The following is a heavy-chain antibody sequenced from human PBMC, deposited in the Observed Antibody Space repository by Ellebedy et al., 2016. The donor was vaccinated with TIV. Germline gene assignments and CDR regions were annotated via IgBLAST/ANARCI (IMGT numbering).Heavy chain of an antibody. D-gene: IGHD3-3*01. J-gene: IGHJ6*03. Sequence: GESLKISXAASGFTVSSNYMSWVRQAPGEGLEWVSVIYSGGSTFYADSVKGRFTISRDNSKNTLYLQMNSLRAEDTAVYYCATRDYDLWSGVSYYYYMDVWGKGTTVTVSS. CDR2: IYSGGST. V-gene: IGHV3-53*01. CDR1: GFTVSSNY. CDR3: ATRDYDLWSGVSYYYYMDV.